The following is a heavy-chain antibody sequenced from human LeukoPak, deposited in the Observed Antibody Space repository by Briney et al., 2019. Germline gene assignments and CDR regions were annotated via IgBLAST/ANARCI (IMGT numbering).Heavy chain of an antibody. V-gene: IGHV5-10-1*01. J-gene: IGHJ3*02. CDR1: GYSFTSYW. CDR2: IDPSDSYT. Sequence: GESLKISCKGSGYSFTSYWITWVRQMPGKGLEWMGRIDPSDSYTNYSPSFQGHVTISADKSISTAYLQWSGLKASDTAVYYCARRDGFGAIDFAFDIWGQGTMVTVSS. D-gene: IGHD3-10*01. CDR3: ARRDGFGAIDFAFDI.